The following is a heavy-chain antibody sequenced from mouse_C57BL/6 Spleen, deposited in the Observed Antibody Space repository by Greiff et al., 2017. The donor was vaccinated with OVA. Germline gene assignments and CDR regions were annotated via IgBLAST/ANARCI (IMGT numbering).Heavy chain of an antibody. D-gene: IGHD4-1*01. Sequence: QVQLQQPGAELVKPGASVKLSCKASGYTFTSYWMQWVKQRPGQGLEWIGEIDPSDSYTNYNQKFKGKATLTVDTSSSTAYMQLSSLTSEDSAVYYCASHLGRDFDYWGQGTTLTVSS. V-gene: IGHV1-50*01. J-gene: IGHJ2*01. CDR3: ASHLGRDFDY. CDR2: IDPSDSYT. CDR1: GYTFTSYW.